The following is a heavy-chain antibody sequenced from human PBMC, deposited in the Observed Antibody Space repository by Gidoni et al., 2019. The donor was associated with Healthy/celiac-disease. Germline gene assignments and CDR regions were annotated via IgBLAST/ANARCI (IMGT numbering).Heavy chain of an antibody. Sequence: EVQLVQSGAEVKKPGESLRISCKGSGYSFTSYWISWVRQMPGKGLEWVGRIEPSDSYTNYSPSFQGHVTISADKSISTAYLQWSSLKASDTAMYYCARRNEYGDYGGNWFDPWGQGTLVTVSS. J-gene: IGHJ5*02. CDR3: ARRNEYGDYGGNWFDP. CDR2: IEPSDSYT. CDR1: GYSFTSYW. V-gene: IGHV5-10-1*03. D-gene: IGHD4-17*01.